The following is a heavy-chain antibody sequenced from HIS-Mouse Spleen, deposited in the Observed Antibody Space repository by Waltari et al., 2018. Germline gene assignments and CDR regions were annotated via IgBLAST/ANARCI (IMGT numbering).Heavy chain of an antibody. CDR3: AREIPYSSSWYDWYFDL. D-gene: IGHD6-13*01. CDR1: CGSSGCSSDD. Sequence: QLQLQESGPGLVSHAETLSLTAPVSCGSSGCSSDDWAWIRQPPGKGLEWIGSIYYSGSTYYNPSLKSRVTISVDTSKNQFSLKLSSVTAADTAVYYCAREIPYSSSWYDWYFDLWGRGTLVTVSS. V-gene: IGHV4-39*07. J-gene: IGHJ2*01. CDR2: IYYSGST.